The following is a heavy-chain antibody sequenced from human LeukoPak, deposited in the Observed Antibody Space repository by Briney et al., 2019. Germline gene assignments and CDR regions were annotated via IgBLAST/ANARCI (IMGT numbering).Heavy chain of an antibody. J-gene: IGHJ4*02. CDR1: GYTFTSYD. D-gene: IGHD5-18*01. CDR2: MNPNTGNT. CDR3: ARARYSYGYGEFDY. V-gene: IGHV1-8*01. Sequence: GASVKVSCKASGYTFTSYDINWVRQATGQGLEWIGYMNPNTGNTVYAQNFQGRVTMTRDTSISTAYMELSSLTSEDTAVYYCARARYSYGYGEFDYWGQGTLVTVSS.